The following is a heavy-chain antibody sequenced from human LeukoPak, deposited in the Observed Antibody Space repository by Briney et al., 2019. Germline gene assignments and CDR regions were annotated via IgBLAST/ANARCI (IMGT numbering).Heavy chain of an antibody. Sequence: GGSLRLSCAASGFTFSSYGMHWVRQAPGKGLEWVAVIWYDGSNKYYADSVKGRFNIYRDNSKNTLYLQMNSLRAEDTAVYYCARDFRYDSSGYYYADWGQGTLVTVSS. D-gene: IGHD3-22*01. V-gene: IGHV3-33*01. CDR1: GFTFSSYG. CDR2: IWYDGSNK. J-gene: IGHJ4*02. CDR3: ARDFRYDSSGYYYAD.